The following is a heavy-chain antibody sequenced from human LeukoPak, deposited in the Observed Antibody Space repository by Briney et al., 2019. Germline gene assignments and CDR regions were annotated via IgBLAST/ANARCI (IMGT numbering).Heavy chain of an antibody. V-gene: IGHV3-23*01. J-gene: IGHJ4*02. D-gene: IGHD2-21*01. CDR1: GFSFSSYA. Sequence: PGGSLRLSCAASGFSFSSYAMNWVRQAPGKGLEWVSVISVSGSGTDNADSVKGRFTISRDNSKNTLYLQMNSLRVEDTAVYYCAKDRGAIRGALDYWGQGTLVTVSS. CDR2: ISVSGSGT. CDR3: AKDRGAIRGALDY.